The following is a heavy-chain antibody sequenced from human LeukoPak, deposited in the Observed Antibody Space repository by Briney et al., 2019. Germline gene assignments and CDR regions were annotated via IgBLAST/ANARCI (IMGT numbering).Heavy chain of an antibody. V-gene: IGHV3-21*01. J-gene: IGHJ4*02. CDR1: GFTFSSYS. CDR3: AREGRIAAAPLDY. D-gene: IGHD6-13*01. Sequence: NPGGSLRLSCAASGFTFSSYSMNWVRQAPGKGLEWVSSISSSSSYIYYADSVKGRFTISRDNAKNSLYLQMNSLRAEDTAVYYCAREGRIAAAPLDYWGQGTLVTVSS. CDR2: ISSSSSYI.